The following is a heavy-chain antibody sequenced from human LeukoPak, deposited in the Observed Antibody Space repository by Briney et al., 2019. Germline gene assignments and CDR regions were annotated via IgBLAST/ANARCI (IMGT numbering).Heavy chain of an antibody. CDR2: INHSGST. D-gene: IGHD3-10*01. Sequence: PSETLSLTCAVYGGSFSGYYWSWTRQPPGKGLEWIGEINHSGSTNYNPSLKSRVTISVDTSKNQFSLKLSSVTAADTAVYYCARGGGFGELYSWGQGTLVTVSS. CDR3: ARGGGFGELYS. CDR1: GGSFSGYY. J-gene: IGHJ5*02. V-gene: IGHV4-34*01.